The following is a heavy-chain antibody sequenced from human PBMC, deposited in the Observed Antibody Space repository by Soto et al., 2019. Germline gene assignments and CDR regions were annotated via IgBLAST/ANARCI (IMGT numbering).Heavy chain of an antibody. Sequence: QVQLQQWGAGLLKPSETLSLTCAVYGGSFSGYYWSWIRQPPGKGLEWIGEINHSGRTNYNPSLKSRVTISVDTSKNQFSLKLSSVTAADTAVYYCARVTGRDYYGMDVWGQGTTVTVSS. V-gene: IGHV4-34*01. J-gene: IGHJ6*02. CDR2: INHSGRT. CDR3: ARVTGRDYYGMDV. CDR1: GGSFSGYY.